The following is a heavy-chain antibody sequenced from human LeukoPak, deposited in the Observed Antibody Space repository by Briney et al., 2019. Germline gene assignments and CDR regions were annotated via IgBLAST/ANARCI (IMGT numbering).Heavy chain of an antibody. V-gene: IGHV3-74*01. CDR1: GFTFSSYW. CDR3: ARSITYYDILTGYYVSPRGIDY. D-gene: IGHD3-9*01. Sequence: PGRSLRLSCAASGFTFSSYWMHWVRQAPGKGLVWVSRINSDGSSTSYADSVKGRFTISRDNAKNTLYLQMNSLRAEDTAVYYCARSITYYDILTGYYVSPRGIDYWGQGTLVTVSS. CDR2: INSDGSST. J-gene: IGHJ4*02.